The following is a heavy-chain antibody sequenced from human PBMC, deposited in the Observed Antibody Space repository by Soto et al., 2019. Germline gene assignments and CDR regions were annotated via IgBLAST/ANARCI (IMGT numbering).Heavy chain of an antibody. V-gene: IGHV4-34*01. D-gene: IGHD3-22*01. CDR3: DSSGYADFGWFDP. CDR2: TNDSGST. J-gene: IGHJ5*02. CDR1: GSSLSGYY. Sequence: SETLSLTCAVSGSSLSGYYRSWIRQPPGKGLEWIGETNDSGSTSYNPSLKSRVTISVDTSKNQFSLKLTSMTAADTAVYYYDSSGYADFGWFDPWGQGTLVTVSS.